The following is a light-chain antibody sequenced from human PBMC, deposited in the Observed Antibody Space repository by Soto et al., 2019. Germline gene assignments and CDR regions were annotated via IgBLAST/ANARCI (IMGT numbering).Light chain of an antibody. CDR3: QEYNTWPWT. V-gene: IGKV3-15*01. CDR1: QGIRSY. J-gene: IGKJ1*01. CDR2: GAS. Sequence: MTQSPSSLSASTGDRVTITCRASQGIRSYLAWYQQKLGQAPRVLIFGASTRATGIPARFSGSGSGTEFSLTINSLQSEDFAVYYCQEYNTWPWTFGQGTKVDSK.